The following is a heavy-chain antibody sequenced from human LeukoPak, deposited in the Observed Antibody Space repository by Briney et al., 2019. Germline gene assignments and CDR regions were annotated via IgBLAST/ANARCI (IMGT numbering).Heavy chain of an antibody. V-gene: IGHV4-4*07. CDR3: ARDRGGYWNYPYYFDY. D-gene: IGHD1-7*01. J-gene: IGHJ4*02. CDR2: IYTSGST. CDR1: GGSISSYY. Sequence: SETLSLTCTVSGGSISSYYWSWIRQPAGKGLEWIGRIYTSGSTNYNPSLKGRVTMSVDTSKNQFSLKLSSVTAADTAVYYCARDRGGYWNYPYYFDYWGQGTLVTVSS.